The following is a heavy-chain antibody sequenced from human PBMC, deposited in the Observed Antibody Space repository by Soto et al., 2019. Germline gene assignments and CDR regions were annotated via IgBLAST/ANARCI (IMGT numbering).Heavy chain of an antibody. CDR3: SMYGWSTEIDY. V-gene: IGHV1-2*02. D-gene: IGHD6-19*01. CDR2: INANSGGT. CDR1: GSTFTGYY. Sequence: QVQLVQTGAEVKKPGASVKVSCKASGSTFTGYYMPWVRQAPGQGLARMGWINANSGGTNYAEKFQGRVTMTRDTSRRTAYMELSRLRSDYTAVYYCSMYGWSTEIDYWGQGTLVTVSS. J-gene: IGHJ4*02.